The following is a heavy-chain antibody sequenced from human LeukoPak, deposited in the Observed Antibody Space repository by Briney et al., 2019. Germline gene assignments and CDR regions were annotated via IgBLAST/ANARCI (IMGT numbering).Heavy chain of an antibody. J-gene: IGHJ4*02. CDR3: ARDSPTTHIDNSGSYLYYFDY. CDR1: GFTVSSNS. CDR2: LYSGGGT. Sequence: GGSLRLSCAISGFTVSSNSMSWVRQAPGKGLEWVSILYSGGGTDYADSVKGRFTISRDNSKNTLYPQMNSLRAEDTAVYYCARDSPTTHIDNSGSYLYYFDYWGQGTLVTVSS. D-gene: IGHD1-26*01. V-gene: IGHV3-53*05.